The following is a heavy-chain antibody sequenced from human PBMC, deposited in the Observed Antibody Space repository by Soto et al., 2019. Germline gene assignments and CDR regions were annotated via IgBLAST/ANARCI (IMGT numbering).Heavy chain of an antibody. CDR1: GFTFSSYG. V-gene: IGHV3-30*18. J-gene: IGHJ4*02. Sequence: PGGSLRLSCAASGFTFSSYGMHWVRQAPGKGLEWVAVISYDGSNKYYADSVKGRFTISRDNSKNTLYLQMNSLRAEDTAVYYCAKDEVPAARRASPDYWGQGTLVTAPQ. CDR3: AKDEVPAARRASPDY. CDR2: ISYDGSNK. D-gene: IGHD2-2*01.